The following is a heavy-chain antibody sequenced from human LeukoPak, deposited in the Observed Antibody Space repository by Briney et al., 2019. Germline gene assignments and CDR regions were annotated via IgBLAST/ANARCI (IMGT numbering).Heavy chain of an antibody. D-gene: IGHD2-21*02. CDR3: ARGRSIVVVTAILDY. Sequence: GGSLRLSCAASGFTFSSYAMHWVRQAPGKGLEWVAVISYDGSNKYYADSVKGRFTIPRDNSKNTLYLQMNSLRAEDTAVYYCARGRSIVVVTAILDYWGQGTLVTVSS. V-gene: IGHV3-30-3*01. CDR1: GFTFSSYA. CDR2: ISYDGSNK. J-gene: IGHJ4*02.